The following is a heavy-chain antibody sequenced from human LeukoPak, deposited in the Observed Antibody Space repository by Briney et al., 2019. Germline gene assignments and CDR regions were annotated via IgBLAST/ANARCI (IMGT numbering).Heavy chain of an antibody. V-gene: IGHV4-4*07. CDR2: LYTSGST. CDR3: ARDSGVATNLDY. D-gene: IGHD5-24*01. Sequence: SETLSLTCTVSGASISSNYWSWIRQPAGEGLEWIGRLYTSGSTNYNPSLRSRVTISVDKSKNQFSLKLSSVTAADTALYYCARDSGVATNLDYWGQGTLVTVSS. J-gene: IGHJ4*02. CDR1: GASISSNY.